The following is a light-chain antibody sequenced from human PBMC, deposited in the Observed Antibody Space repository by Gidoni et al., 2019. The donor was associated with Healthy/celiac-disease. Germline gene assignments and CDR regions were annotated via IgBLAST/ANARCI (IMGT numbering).Light chain of an antibody. CDR1: QDISNY. J-gene: IGKJ2*01. Sequence: DIQMTPSPSSLSASVGDRVTITCQASQDISNYLNWYQQKPGQAPKLLIYDASNMETGVPSRFSGSGSGTEFTFTISSLQSEDIATYYCQQYDNLPMYTFGQGTKLEIK. CDR2: DAS. V-gene: IGKV1-33*01. CDR3: QQYDNLPMYT.